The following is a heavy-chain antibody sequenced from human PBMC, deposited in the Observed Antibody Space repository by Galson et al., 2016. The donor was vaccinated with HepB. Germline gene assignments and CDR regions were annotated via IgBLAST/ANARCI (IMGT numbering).Heavy chain of an antibody. D-gene: IGHD1-1*01. CDR1: GLTFSRYT. Sequence: SLRLSCAASGLTFSRYTMHWVRQSPGKGLEWVAAISYDGAIKNYGDSVKGRFTISRDNAKSTLFLQKISLRPEDTAVYYCTKEGTGSYTSPHDSFDVWGQGTMVSVSS. CDR2: ISYDGAIK. J-gene: IGHJ3*01. V-gene: IGHV3-30-3*01. CDR3: TKEGTGSYTSPHDSFDV.